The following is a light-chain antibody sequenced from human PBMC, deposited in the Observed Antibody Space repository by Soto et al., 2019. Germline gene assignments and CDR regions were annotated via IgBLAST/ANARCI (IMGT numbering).Light chain of an antibody. CDR3: QQRGEWPPGAT. CDR1: QSVSSN. Sequence: EIVMTQSPATLSVSPVEIATLSCRASQSVSSNLAWYQQKPGQAPRLLIYGASTRATGIPARFSGSGSGTDFTLTTSSLEPEDFAVYYCQQRGEWPPGATFGQGTRLEI. J-gene: IGKJ5*01. V-gene: IGKV3-11*01. CDR2: GAS.